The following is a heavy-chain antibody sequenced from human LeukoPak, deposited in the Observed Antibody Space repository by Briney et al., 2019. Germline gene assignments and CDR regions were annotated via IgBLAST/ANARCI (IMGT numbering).Heavy chain of an antibody. CDR2: LNGDASEK. D-gene: IGHD5-18*01. CDR1: GFTLSSYW. V-gene: IGHV3-7*01. Sequence: GGPLRLSCGPCGFTLSSYWMRWLAPAPGKARECVANLNGDASEKYYVDSVKGRFTISRDNAKISLYLQMNSLRAEDTAVYYCARSWIQLWPADYWGQGTLVTVSS. CDR3: ARSWIQLWPADY. J-gene: IGHJ4*02.